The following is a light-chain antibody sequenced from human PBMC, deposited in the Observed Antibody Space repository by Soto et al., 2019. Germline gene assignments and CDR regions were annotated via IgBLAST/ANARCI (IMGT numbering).Light chain of an antibody. CDR1: LSVSVY. V-gene: IGKV3-11*01. CDR3: HQRQYWPPIT. Sequence: VFAQSPTTLSLSPGEGPTLSCRTSLSVSVYLDWYQQKPPQAPTLLISDASTRATGIPARFSGSGSGTDFTLPTSSLEPADFAVYYCHQRQYWPPITFGQGTRLEIK. CDR2: DAS. J-gene: IGKJ5*01.